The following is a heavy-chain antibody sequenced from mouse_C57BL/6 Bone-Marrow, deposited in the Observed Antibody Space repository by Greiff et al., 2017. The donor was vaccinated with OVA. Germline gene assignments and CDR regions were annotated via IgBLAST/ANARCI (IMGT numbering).Heavy chain of an antibody. CDR1: GYTFTSYG. Sequence: VQLQQSGAELARPGASVKLSCKASGYTFTSYGISWVKQRTGQGLEWIGEIYPRSGNTYYNEEFKGKATLTADKSSSTAYMELRSLTSEDSAVYFCARSRVVATDWYFDVWGTGTTVTVSS. J-gene: IGHJ1*03. D-gene: IGHD1-1*01. V-gene: IGHV1-81*01. CDR3: ARSRVVATDWYFDV. CDR2: IYPRSGNT.